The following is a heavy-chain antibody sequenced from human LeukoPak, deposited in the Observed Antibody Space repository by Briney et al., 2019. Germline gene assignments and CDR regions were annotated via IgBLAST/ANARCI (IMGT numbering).Heavy chain of an antibody. CDR1: GGSISSGGYY. V-gene: IGHV4-30-2*01. CDR2: IYHSGST. Sequence: SETLSLTCTVSGGSISSGGYYWSWIRQPPGKGLEWIGYIYHSGSTYYNPSLKSRVTISVDRSKNQFSLKLSSVTAADTAVYYCARDNWGSRYFDLWGRGTLVTVSS. CDR3: ARDNWGSRYFDL. D-gene: IGHD7-27*01. J-gene: IGHJ2*01.